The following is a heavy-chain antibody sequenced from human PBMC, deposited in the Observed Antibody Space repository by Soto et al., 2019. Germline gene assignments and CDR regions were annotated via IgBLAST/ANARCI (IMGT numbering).Heavy chain of an antibody. CDR2: INHSGST. Sequence: ETLSLTCAVYGGSFSGYYWSWIRQPPGKGLEWIGEINHSGSTNYNPSLRSRVTISVDTSKNQFSLKLSSVTAADTAVYYCARGPGDIVVVPAAKGLDPWGQGTLVTVSS. D-gene: IGHD2-2*01. CDR3: ARGPGDIVVVPAAKGLDP. V-gene: IGHV4-34*01. CDR1: GGSFSGYY. J-gene: IGHJ5*02.